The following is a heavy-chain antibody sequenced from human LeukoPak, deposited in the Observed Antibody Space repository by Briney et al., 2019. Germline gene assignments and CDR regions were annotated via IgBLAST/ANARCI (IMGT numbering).Heavy chain of an antibody. J-gene: IGHJ4*02. CDR1: GGSISSYY. Sequence: SETLSLTCAVSGGSISSYYWSWIRQPPGKGLEWIGYIYYSGSTNYNPSLKSRVTISVDTSKNQFSLKLSSVTAADTAVYYCARQDLHYFDYWGQGTLVTVSS. D-gene: IGHD3/OR15-3a*01. CDR3: ARQDLHYFDY. CDR2: IYYSGST. V-gene: IGHV4-59*08.